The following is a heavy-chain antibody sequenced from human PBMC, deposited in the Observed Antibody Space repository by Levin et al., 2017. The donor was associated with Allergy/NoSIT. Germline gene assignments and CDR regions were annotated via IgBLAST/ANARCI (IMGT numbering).Heavy chain of an antibody. D-gene: IGHD2-2*01. J-gene: IGHJ4*02. V-gene: IGHV4-4*02. CDR1: GGSIRSSNW. Sequence: SQTLSLTCAVSGGSIRSSNWWSWVRQPPGKGLEWIGEIYHSGSTNYNPSLKSRVTISVDKSKNQFSLKLSSVTAADTAVYYCARQLGYCSSTSCYDGVWFDYWGQGTLVTVSS. CDR2: IYHSGST. CDR3: ARQLGYCSSTSCYDGVWFDY.